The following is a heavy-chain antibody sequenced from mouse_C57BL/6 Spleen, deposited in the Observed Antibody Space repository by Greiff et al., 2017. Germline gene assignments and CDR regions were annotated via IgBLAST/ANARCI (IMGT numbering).Heavy chain of an antibody. J-gene: IGHJ2*01. D-gene: IGHD2-1*01. Sequence: EVKLQESGPGLVKPSQSLSLTCSVTGYSITSGYYWNWIRQFPGNKLEWMGYISYDGSNNYNPSLKNRISITRDTSKNQFFLKLNSVTTEDTATYYCARDGNYAYWGQGTTLTVSS. CDR3: ARDGNYAY. CDR2: ISYDGSN. CDR1: GYSITSGYY. V-gene: IGHV3-6*01.